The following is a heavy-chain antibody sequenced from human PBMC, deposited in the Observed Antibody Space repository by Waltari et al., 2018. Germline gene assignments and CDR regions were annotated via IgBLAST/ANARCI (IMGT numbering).Heavy chain of an antibody. J-gene: IGHJ6*02. CDR3: ATKVIWGGYSNDYYGKDV. D-gene: IGHD3-3*01. V-gene: IGHV1-46*01. CDR2: INPSGGST. Sequence: QVQLVQSGAEVKKPGASVKVSCKASGYTFTSYYMHWVRQAPGQGLEWMGIINPSGGSTSYTQKFQGRGTMTSDTTTSTVYMVLSSMRSEDTAVDYCATKVIWGGYSNDYYGKDVWGQGSTVTVSS. CDR1: GYTFTSYY.